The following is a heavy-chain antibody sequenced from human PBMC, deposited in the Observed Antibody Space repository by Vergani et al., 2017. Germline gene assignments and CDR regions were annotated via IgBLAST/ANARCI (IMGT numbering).Heavy chain of an antibody. CDR2: ISSNGGST. Sequence: EVQLVESGGGLVQPGGSLRLSCSASGFTFSSYAMHWVRQAPGKGLEYVSAISSNGGSTYYADSVKGRFTISRDNSKNTLYLQMSSLRAEDTAVYYCVKGRYFDWLSLDYWGQGTLVTVSS. CDR1: GFTFSSYA. V-gene: IGHV3-64D*06. J-gene: IGHJ4*02. D-gene: IGHD3-9*01. CDR3: VKGRYFDWLSLDY.